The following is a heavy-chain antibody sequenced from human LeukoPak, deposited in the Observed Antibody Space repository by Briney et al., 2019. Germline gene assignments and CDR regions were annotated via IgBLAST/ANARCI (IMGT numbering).Heavy chain of an antibody. CDR1: GFTFSSYS. D-gene: IGHD3-9*01. Sequence: PGGSLRLSCAASGFTFSSYSMKWVRQAPGKGLEWVSSFCSSSSYIFYTDSVKGRFTISRDNAKNSLYLQMNSLRAEDTAVYYCARRLDFDWLPSNWFDPWGQGTLVTVSS. CDR2: FCSSSSYI. J-gene: IGHJ5*02. V-gene: IGHV3-21*01. CDR3: ARRLDFDWLPSNWFDP.